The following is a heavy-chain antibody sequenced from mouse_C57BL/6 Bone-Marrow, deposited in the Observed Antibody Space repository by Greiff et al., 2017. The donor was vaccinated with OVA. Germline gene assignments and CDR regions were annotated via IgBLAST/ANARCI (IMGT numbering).Heavy chain of an antibody. D-gene: IGHD2-3*01. CDR3: ARSGDGPWYFDV. CDR2: ISPRSGNT. Sequence: VQLQQSGAELARPGASVKLSCKASGYTFTSYGISWVKQRTGQGLERIGEISPRSGNTYYNEKFKGKATLTADKSSSTAYMELRSLTSEDSAVDFCARSGDGPWYFDVWGTGTTVTVSS. CDR1: GYTFTSYG. J-gene: IGHJ1*03. V-gene: IGHV1-81*01.